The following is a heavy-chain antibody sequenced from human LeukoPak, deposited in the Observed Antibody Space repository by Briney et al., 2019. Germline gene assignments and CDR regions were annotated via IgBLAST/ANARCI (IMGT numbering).Heavy chain of an antibody. CDR1: GYRFTSYW. V-gene: IGHV5-51*01. Sequence: GESLKISCKGSGYRFTSYWIGWVRQMPGKGLEWMGIIYPGDSGTRYSPSFQGQVTISADKSISTAYLQWSSLKASDTAMYYCARQKIPLLYYDNSGYLMPYFDYRGQGTLVSVSS. CDR2: IYPGDSGT. CDR3: ARQKIPLLYYDNSGYLMPYFDY. D-gene: IGHD3-22*01. J-gene: IGHJ4*02.